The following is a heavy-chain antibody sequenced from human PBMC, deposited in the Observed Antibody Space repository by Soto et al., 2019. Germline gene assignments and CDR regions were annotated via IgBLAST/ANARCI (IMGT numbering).Heavy chain of an antibody. CDR2: IYYSGST. D-gene: IGHD3-16*02. J-gene: IGHJ6*02. CDR3: ASAPTRIGYYGMDV. CDR1: GGSVSSGSYY. V-gene: IGHV4-61*01. Sequence: SETLSLTCTVSGGSVSSGSYYWSWIRQPPGKGLEWIGYIYYSGSTNYNPSLKSRVTISVDTSKNQFSLKLSSVTAADTAVYYCASAPTRIGYYGMDVWGQGTTVTVSS.